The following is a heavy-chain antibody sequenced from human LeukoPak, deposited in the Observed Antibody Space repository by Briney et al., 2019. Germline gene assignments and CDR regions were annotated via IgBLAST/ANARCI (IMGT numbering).Heavy chain of an antibody. D-gene: IGHD3-10*01. CDR3: ARVHGSGSYRFDY. CDR1: GGSISSSSYY. V-gene: IGHV4-39*07. Sequence: SETLSLTCTVSGGSISSSSYYWGWIRQPPGKGLEWIGSIYYSGSTYYNPSLKSRVTISVDTSKNQFSLKLSSVTAADTAVYYCARVHGSGSYRFDYWGQGTLVTVSS. J-gene: IGHJ4*02. CDR2: IYYSGST.